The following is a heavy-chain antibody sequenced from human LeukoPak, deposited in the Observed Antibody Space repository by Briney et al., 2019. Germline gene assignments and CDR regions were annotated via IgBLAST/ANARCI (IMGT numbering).Heavy chain of an antibody. V-gene: IGHV3-33*01. J-gene: IGHJ4*02. CDR1: GFTFSSYG. CDR3: AREANRVPGTMYFDY. Sequence: GGSLRLSCAASGFTFSSYGIHWVRQAPGKGLEWVAVIWYDGTNKFYADSVKGRFTISRDNSKNTLNLQMNSLRAEDTTVYYCAREANRVPGTMYFDYWGQGTLVTVSS. D-gene: IGHD2-2*01. CDR2: IWYDGTNK.